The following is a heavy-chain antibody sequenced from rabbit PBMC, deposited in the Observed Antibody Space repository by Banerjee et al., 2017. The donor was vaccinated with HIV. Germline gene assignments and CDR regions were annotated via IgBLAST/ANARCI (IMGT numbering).Heavy chain of an antibody. CDR3: ARDPISSNSRGFNL. CDR2: IDPVFGST. J-gene: IGHJ4*01. Sequence: QSLEESGGDLVKPEGSLTLTCTASGFSFGSNNYMCWVRQAPGKGLEWIGYIDPVFGSTYYASWVNGRFTISKTSSTTVTLQMTSLTAADTATYFCARDPISSNSRGFNLWGQGTLVTVS. D-gene: IGHD1-1*01. V-gene: IGHV1S40*01. CDR1: GFSFGSNNY.